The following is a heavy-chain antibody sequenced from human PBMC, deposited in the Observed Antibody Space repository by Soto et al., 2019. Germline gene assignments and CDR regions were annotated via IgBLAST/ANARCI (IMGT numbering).Heavy chain of an antibody. CDR1: GFTFSSYA. CDR2: ISGSGGST. V-gene: IGHV3-23*01. Sequence: EVQLLESGGGLVQPGGSLRLSCAASGFTFSSYAMSWVRQAPGKGLEWVSAISGSGGSTYYADSVKGRFTISRDNSKNSLYLQMNSLRAEDTAVYYCAKVPVTTPYYYYYMDVWGKGNTATVSS. J-gene: IGHJ6*03. D-gene: IGHD4-17*01. CDR3: AKVPVTTPYYYYYMDV.